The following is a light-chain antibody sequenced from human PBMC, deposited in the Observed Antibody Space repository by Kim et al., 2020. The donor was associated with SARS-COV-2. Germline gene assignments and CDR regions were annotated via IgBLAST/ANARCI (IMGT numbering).Light chain of an antibody. CDR1: SSNVGSHF. V-gene: IGLV1-44*01. J-gene: IGLJ3*02. CDR2: NDN. Sequence: GQRVTISCSRSSSNVGSHFVYWYQQLPGTAPKVFIYNDNQRPSGVPDRFSGSRSGTSASLAISGLQSEDEADYYCATWDVSLNGWVFGGGTKLTVL. CDR3: ATWDVSLNGWV.